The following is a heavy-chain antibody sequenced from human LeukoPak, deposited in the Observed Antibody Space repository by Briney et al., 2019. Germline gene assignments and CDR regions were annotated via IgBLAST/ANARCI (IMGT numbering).Heavy chain of an antibody. J-gene: IGHJ4*02. CDR1: GGTFSSYA. Sequence: GASVKVSCKASGGTFSSYAISWVRQAPGQGPEWMGGIIPIFGTANYAQKFQGRVTITADESTSTAYMELSSLRSEDTAVYYCASGLELSFDYWGQGTLVTVSS. D-gene: IGHD1-7*01. CDR3: ASGLELSFDY. CDR2: IIPIFGTA. V-gene: IGHV1-69*13.